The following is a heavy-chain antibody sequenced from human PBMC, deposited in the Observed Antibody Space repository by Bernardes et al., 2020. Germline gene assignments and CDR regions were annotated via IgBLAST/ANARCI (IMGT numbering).Heavy chain of an antibody. J-gene: IGHJ6*04. Sequence: SETLSLTCTVSGGSISSYYWSWIRQPPGKGLEWIGYIYYSGSTNYNPSLKSRVTISVDTSKNQFSLKLSSVTAADTAVYYCARVSPITMVQGVIITAPDYYYYGMDVWGKGTTVTVSS. V-gene: IGHV4-59*01. CDR3: ARVSPITMVQGVIITAPDYYYYGMDV. CDR1: GGSISSYY. CDR2: IYYSGST. D-gene: IGHD3-10*01.